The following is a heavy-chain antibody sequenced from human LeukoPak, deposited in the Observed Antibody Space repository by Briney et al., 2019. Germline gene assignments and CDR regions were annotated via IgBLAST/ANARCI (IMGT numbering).Heavy chain of an antibody. D-gene: IGHD3-22*01. CDR3: AREDSSGYYFNWLDP. Sequence: MSSETLSLTCTVSGGSISSGGYYWSWIRQHPGKGLEWIGYIYYSGSTYYNPSLKSRVTISVDTSKNQFSLKLSSVTAADTAVYYCAREDSSGYYFNWLDPWGQGTLVTVSS. J-gene: IGHJ5*02. CDR1: GGSISSGGYY. CDR2: IYYSGST. V-gene: IGHV4-31*03.